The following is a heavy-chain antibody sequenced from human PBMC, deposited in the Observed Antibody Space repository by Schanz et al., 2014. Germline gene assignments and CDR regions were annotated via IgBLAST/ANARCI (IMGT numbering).Heavy chain of an antibody. CDR3: TTFNNRDALYI. CDR2: IENNANGATT. Sequence: VQLVESGGGVVQPGRSVRLSCAASGFTFSRYAMHWVRQAPGKGLEWVGRIENNANGATTDYAAPVKGRFTVSRDDSRNTLYLQMNTLRTDDTALYYCTTFNNRDALYIWGQGTMVSVSS. D-gene: IGHD1-20*01. J-gene: IGHJ3*02. CDR1: GFTFSRYA. V-gene: IGHV3-15*04.